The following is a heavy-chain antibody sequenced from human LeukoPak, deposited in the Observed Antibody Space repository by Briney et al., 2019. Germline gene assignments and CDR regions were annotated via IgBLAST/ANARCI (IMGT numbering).Heavy chain of an antibody. Sequence: ASVKGSCKASGYTFTGYYMHWVRQAPGQGLEWMGWINPNSGGANYAQKFQGRVTMTRDTSISTAYMELSRLRSDDTAVYYCARGRPALPLAAAGSLTPTYYFDYWGQGTLVTVSS. V-gene: IGHV1-2*02. D-gene: IGHD6-13*01. CDR3: ARGRPALPLAAAGSLTPTYYFDY. CDR2: INPNSGGA. CDR1: GYTFTGYY. J-gene: IGHJ4*02.